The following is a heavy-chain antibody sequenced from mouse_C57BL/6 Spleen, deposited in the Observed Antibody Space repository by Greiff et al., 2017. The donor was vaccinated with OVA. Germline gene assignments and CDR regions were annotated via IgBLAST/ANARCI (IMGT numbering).Heavy chain of an antibody. CDR2: ISSGGDYI. J-gene: IGHJ1*03. D-gene: IGHD2-2*01. Sequence: LVESGEGLVKPGGSLKLSCAASGFTFSSYAMSWVRQTPEKRLEWVAYISSGGDYIYYADTVKGRFTISRDNARNTLYLQMSSLKSEDTAMYYCTRDGDGYDWYFDVWGTGTTVTVSS. CDR1: GFTFSSYA. V-gene: IGHV5-9-1*02. CDR3: TRDGDGYDWYFDV.